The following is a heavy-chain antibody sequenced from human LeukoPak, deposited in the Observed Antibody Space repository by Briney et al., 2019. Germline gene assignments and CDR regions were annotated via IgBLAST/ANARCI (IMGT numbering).Heavy chain of an antibody. Sequence: SVKVSCKASGGTFSSYAISWVRQAPGQGLEWMGRIIPILGIANYAQKFQGRVTITADKSTSTAYMELSSLRSEDTAVYYCARVEGRDYYGSMDVWGQGTTVAVSS. J-gene: IGHJ6*02. CDR2: IIPILGIA. CDR3: ARVEGRDYYGSMDV. CDR1: GGTFSSYA. D-gene: IGHD3-10*01. V-gene: IGHV1-69*04.